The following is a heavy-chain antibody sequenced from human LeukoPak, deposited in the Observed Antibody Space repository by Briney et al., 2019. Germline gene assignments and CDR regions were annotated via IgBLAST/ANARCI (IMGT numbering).Heavy chain of an antibody. CDR3: AHSGYDFWSQTHFDY. CDR2: IYYSGST. Sequence: PSETLSLTCTVSGGSISSYYWRWIRQPPGKGLEWIGYIYYSGSTNYNPSLKSRVTISVDTSKNQFSLKLSSVTAADTAVYYCAHSGYDFWSQTHFDYWGQGTLVTVSS. J-gene: IGHJ4*02. D-gene: IGHD5-12*01. V-gene: IGHV4-59*01. CDR1: GGSISSYY.